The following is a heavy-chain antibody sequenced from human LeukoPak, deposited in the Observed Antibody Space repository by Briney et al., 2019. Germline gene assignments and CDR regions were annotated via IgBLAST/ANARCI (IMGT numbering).Heavy chain of an antibody. D-gene: IGHD5-12*01. CDR2: ISYDGSNK. CDR3: AKDPYDSGYDPFDY. CDR1: GFTFSSYG. Sequence: GGSLRLSCAASGFTFSSYGMHWVRQAPGKGLEWVAVISYDGSNKYYADSVKGRFTISRDNSKNTLYLQMNSLRAEDTAVYYCAKDPYDSGYDPFDYSGQGTLVTVSS. V-gene: IGHV3-30*18. J-gene: IGHJ4*02.